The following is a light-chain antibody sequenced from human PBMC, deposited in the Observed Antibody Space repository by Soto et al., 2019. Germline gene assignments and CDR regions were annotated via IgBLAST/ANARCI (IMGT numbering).Light chain of an antibody. CDR3: QQSYSTPNT. J-gene: IGKJ3*01. V-gene: IGKV1-39*01. CDR1: QSISSY. Sequence: DIQMTQSPSSLSASVGDRVTITCRASQSISSYLNWYQQKPGKAPKLLFYAASSLQSGVPSRFSGSGSGTDFTLTISSLQPEDFATYYCQQSYSTPNTFGPGTKVDIK. CDR2: AAS.